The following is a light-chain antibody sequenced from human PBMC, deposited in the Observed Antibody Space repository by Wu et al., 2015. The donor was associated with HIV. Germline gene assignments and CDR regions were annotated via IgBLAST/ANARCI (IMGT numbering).Light chain of an antibody. Sequence: EVVMTQSPATLSVSPGERATLACRASESVGGDVAWYQQKPGQAPRLLIYGAITRPTGIPARFTLTFTSMESEDSAVYFCQQYNHWPLTFGGGTKVEI. V-gene: IGKV3-15*01. CDR1: ESVGGD. CDR3: QQYNHWPLT. CDR2: GAI. J-gene: IGKJ4*01.